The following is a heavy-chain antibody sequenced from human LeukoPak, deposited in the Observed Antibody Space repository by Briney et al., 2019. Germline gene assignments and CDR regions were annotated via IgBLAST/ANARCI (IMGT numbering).Heavy chain of an antibody. CDR1: GGSISSYY. J-gene: IGHJ3*02. CDR2: IFYSGST. CDR3: ARDKYSRDAFDI. D-gene: IGHD6-6*01. V-gene: IGHV4-59*01. Sequence: SETLSLTCTVSGGSISSYYWSWIRQPPGEGLEWIGYIFYSGSTNYNPSLKSRVTISVDTSKNQFSLKLSSVTAADTAVYYCARDKYSRDAFDIWGQGTMVTVSS.